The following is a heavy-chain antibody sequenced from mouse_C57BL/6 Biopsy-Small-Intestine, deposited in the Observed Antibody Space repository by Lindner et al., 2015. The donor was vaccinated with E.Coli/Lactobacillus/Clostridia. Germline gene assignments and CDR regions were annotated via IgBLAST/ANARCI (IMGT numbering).Heavy chain of an antibody. CDR3: ARFGQLRLPWFAY. V-gene: IGHV1-22*01. CDR1: GYTFTDYN. CDR2: INPNNGGT. Sequence: EVQLQESGPELVKPGASVKMSCKASGYTFTDYNMHWVKQSHGKSLEWIGYINPNNGGTSYNQKFKGKATLTVNKSSSTAYMELCSLTSEDSAVYYCARFGQLRLPWFAYWGQGTLVTVSA. D-gene: IGHD3-2*02. J-gene: IGHJ3*01.